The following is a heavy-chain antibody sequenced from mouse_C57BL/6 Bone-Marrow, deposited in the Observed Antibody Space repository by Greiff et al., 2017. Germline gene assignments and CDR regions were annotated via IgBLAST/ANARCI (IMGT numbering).Heavy chain of an antibody. D-gene: IGHD2-10*01. CDR1: GYTFTSYW. V-gene: IGHV1-61*01. CDR2: IYPSDSET. J-gene: IGHJ4*01. CDR3: ARTYYGGDY. Sequence: VQLQQPGAELVRPGSSVKLSCKASGYTFTSYWMDWVKQRPGQGLEWIGNIYPSDSETHYNQKFKDKATLTVDKSSSTAYMQLSSLTSEDSAVYYCARTYYGGDYWGQGTSGTVSS.